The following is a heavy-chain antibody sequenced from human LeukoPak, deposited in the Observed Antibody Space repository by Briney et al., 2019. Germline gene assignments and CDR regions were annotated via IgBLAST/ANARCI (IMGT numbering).Heavy chain of an antibody. Sequence: ASVKVSCKASGYTFTGYYMHWVRQAPGQGLEWMGWINPNSGGTNYAQKFQGRVTMTRDTSISTAYMELGRLRSDDTAVYYCARAGPYDFWSGYPLVDHWGQGTLVTVSS. CDR2: INPNSGGT. CDR3: ARAGPYDFWSGYPLVDH. J-gene: IGHJ4*02. CDR1: GYTFTGYY. D-gene: IGHD3-3*01. V-gene: IGHV1-2*02.